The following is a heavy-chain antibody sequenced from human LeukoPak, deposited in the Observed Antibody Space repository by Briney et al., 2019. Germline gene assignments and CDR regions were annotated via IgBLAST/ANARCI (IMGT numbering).Heavy chain of an antibody. CDR1: GGSFSGYY. CDR3: ARTDGDYVWGSYRYSYFDY. Sequence: PSETLPLTCAVYGGSFSGYYWSWIRQPPGKGLEWIGEINHSGSTNYNPSLKSRVTISVDTSKNQFSLKLSSVTAADTAVYYCARTDGDYVWGSYRYSYFDYWGQGTLVTVSS. CDR2: INHSGST. V-gene: IGHV4-34*01. D-gene: IGHD3-16*02. J-gene: IGHJ4*02.